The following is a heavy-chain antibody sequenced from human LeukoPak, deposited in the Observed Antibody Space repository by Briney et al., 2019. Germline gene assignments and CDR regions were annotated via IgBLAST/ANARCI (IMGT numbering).Heavy chain of an antibody. Sequence: GGSLRLSCAASTVIFRKYWMGWARQAPGKGLEWVANIAHDGSVKWYVDSVKGRFIISRDNARDSLYLQMNGRRVEDTATYYCAFFVREPQNWGQGTLVTVSS. CDR2: IAHDGSVK. D-gene: IGHD3-10*02. CDR3: AFFVREPQN. V-gene: IGHV3-7*01. J-gene: IGHJ1*01. CDR1: TVIFRKYW.